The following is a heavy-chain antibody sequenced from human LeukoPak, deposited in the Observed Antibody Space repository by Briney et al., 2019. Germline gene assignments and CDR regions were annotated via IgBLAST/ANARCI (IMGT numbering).Heavy chain of an antibody. Sequence: SETLSLTCTVSGGSISSYYWSWIRQPPGKGLEWIGYIYYSGSTNYNPSLKSRVTISVDTSKNQFSLKVNSVTAADTAVYYCARGASGTLYDAFDIWGQGTMVTVSS. D-gene: IGHD1-26*01. CDR3: ARGASGTLYDAFDI. J-gene: IGHJ3*02. CDR1: GGSISSYY. CDR2: IYYSGST. V-gene: IGHV4-59*01.